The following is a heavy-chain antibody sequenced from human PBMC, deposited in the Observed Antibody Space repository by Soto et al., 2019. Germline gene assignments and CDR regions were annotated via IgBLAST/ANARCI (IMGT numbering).Heavy chain of an antibody. CDR2: IYSGGST. J-gene: IGHJ6*03. V-gene: IGHV3-66*01. D-gene: IGHD6-19*01. CDR1: GFTVSSNY. CDR3: ETSSGWYLNYYYYYMDV. Sequence: PGGSLRLSCAASGFTVSSNYMSWVRQAPGKGLEWVSVIYSGGSTYYADSVKGRFTISRDNSKNTLYLQMNSLRAEDTSVYYCETSSGWYLNYYYYYMDVWGKGTSVTVSS.